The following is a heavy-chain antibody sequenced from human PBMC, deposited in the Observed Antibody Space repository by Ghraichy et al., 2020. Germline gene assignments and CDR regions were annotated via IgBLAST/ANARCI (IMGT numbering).Heavy chain of an antibody. CDR3: AREGIAARLRLLYNWFDP. J-gene: IGHJ5*02. CDR1: GYTFTGYY. V-gene: IGHV1-2*02. D-gene: IGHD6-13*01. Sequence: ASVKVSCKASGYTFTGYYMHWVRQAPGQGLEWMGWINPNSGGTNYAQKFQGRVTMTRDTSISTAYMELSRLRSDDTAVYYCAREGIAARLRLLYNWFDPWGQGTLVTVSS. CDR2: INPNSGGT.